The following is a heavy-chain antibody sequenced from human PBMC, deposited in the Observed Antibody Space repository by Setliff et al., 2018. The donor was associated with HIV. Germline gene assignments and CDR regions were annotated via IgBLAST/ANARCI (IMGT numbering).Heavy chain of an antibody. CDR2: ISGGGKSI. V-gene: IGHV3-21*01. J-gene: IGHJ6*03. CDR1: GFTFSSYT. CDR3: VKDEEYIGVVSATMNMPGYYHYYYMDV. D-gene: IGHD2-2*01. Sequence: GGSLRLSCAASGFTFSSYTMHWVRQAPGKGLEWVASISGGGKSIYYADSVKGRFTISRDNADRLLYLQMNSLRAEDTAVYYCVKDEEYIGVVSATMNMPGYYHYYYMDVWGKGSTVTVSS.